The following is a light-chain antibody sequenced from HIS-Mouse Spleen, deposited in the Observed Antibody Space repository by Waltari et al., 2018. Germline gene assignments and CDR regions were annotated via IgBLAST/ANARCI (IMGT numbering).Light chain of an antibody. CDR3: SSYTSSSTPHVV. J-gene: IGLJ2*01. Sequence: QSALTQPASVSGSPGQSITISCTGTSSDVGGYNYVSWYQQHPGKAPKLLIYDVSNRPAGVSNRFSGSKSGNTASLTISGLQAEDEADYYCSSYTSSSTPHVVFGGGTKLTVL. CDR1: SSDVGGYNY. V-gene: IGLV2-14*03. CDR2: DVS.